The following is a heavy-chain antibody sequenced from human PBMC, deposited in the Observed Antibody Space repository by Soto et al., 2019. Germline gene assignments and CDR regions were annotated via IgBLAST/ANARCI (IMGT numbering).Heavy chain of an antibody. V-gene: IGHV1-46*01. D-gene: IGHD3-10*01. Sequence: GASVKVSCKASGYTFTSYYMHWVRQAPGRGLEWMGIINPSGGSTSYAQKFQGRVTMTRDTSTSTVYMELSSLRSEDTAVYYCARTEQPRITMVRGGPMDVWGQGTTVTVSS. CDR1: GYTFTSYY. CDR3: ARTEQPRITMVRGGPMDV. CDR2: INPSGGST. J-gene: IGHJ6*02.